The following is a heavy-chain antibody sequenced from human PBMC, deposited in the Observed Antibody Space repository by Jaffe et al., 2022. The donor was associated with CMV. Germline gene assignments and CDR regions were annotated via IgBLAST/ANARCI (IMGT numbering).Heavy chain of an antibody. Sequence: EVQLVESGGGLVKPGGSLRLSCAASGFTFSSYSMNWVRQAPGKGLEWVSSISSSSSYIYYADSVKGRFTISRDNAKNSLYLQMNSLRAEDTAVYYCARDGYNWNDMTDWFDPWGQGTLVTVSS. CDR3: ARDGYNWNDMTDWFDP. J-gene: IGHJ5*02. CDR2: ISSSSSYI. D-gene: IGHD1-20*01. V-gene: IGHV3-21*01. CDR1: GFTFSSYS.